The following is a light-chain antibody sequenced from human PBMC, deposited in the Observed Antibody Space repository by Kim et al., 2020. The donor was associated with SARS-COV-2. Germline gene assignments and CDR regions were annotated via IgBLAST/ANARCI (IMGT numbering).Light chain of an antibody. CDR1: TLRSFY. J-gene: IGLJ2*01. CDR3: NSRDSSGNLSVV. V-gene: IGLV3-19*01. Sequence: GRAYRITSQGDTLRSFYAAWYQQKQGPATVLFRYGKNNRPSGNPDVFSGSSAGNTASLTITGARAEDEADYYCNSRDSSGNLSVVFGGGTRLTVL. CDR2: GKN.